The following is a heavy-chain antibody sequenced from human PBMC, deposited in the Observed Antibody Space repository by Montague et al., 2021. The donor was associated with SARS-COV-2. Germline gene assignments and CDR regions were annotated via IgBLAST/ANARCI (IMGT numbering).Heavy chain of an antibody. D-gene: IGHD2-21*02. Sequence: CAISGDSVSSHIPTWNWIRQSPSTGLERLGRTYYRSKWYNDYAVSVKSRVIINPDTSNNRISLQLNSVTPEDTAVYYCARAYCGGDCYFYWYFDLWGHGTLVTVSS. V-gene: IGHV6-1*01. J-gene: IGHJ2*01. CDR2: TYYRSKWYN. CDR1: GDSVSSHIPT. CDR3: ARAYCGGDCYFYWYFDL.